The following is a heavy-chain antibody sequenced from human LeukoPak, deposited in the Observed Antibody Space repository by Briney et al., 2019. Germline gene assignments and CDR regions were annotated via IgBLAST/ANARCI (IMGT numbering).Heavy chain of an antibody. D-gene: IGHD3-10*01. Sequence: PSETLSLTCTVSGGSISSYYWSWIRQPPGKGLEWIGYIYYSGSTNYNPSLKSRVTISVDTSKNQFSLKLSSVTAADTAVYYCARVGVRGVIIDYWGQGTLVTVSS. J-gene: IGHJ4*02. CDR2: IYYSGST. CDR3: ARVGVRGVIIDY. CDR1: GGSISSYY. V-gene: IGHV4-59*01.